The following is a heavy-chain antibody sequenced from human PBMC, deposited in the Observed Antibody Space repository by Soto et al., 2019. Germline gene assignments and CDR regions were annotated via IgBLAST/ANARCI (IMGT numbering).Heavy chain of an antibody. D-gene: IGHD3-3*01. CDR2: IYYSGTT. CDR3: VRDQRSMQLSLRDYSYYRMDV. V-gene: IGHV4-30-4*01. CDR1: GGSISSGEYY. J-gene: IGHJ6*02. Sequence: SETLSLTCTVSGGSISSGEYYWTWIRHPPGKGLEWIGYIYYSGTTFYNASLKSRLTMSIDMSKNQFSLNLSSVTAADTAVYYCVRDQRSMQLSLRDYSYYRMDVWGPGTTVTVSS.